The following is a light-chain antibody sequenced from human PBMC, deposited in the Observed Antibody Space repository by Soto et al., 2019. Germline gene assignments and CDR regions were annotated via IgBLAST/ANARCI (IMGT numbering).Light chain of an antibody. J-gene: IGKJ1*01. CDR2: GAS. V-gene: IGKV3-15*01. Sequence: EIVLTQSPATLSLSPGEIATLSFRASQSVSSYLAWYQQKPGQAPRLLIYGASTRATDIPPSFTGSGSGTEFTLTISSLQSEDIAVYYCQQYNKWPQTFGQGTKVDIK. CDR3: QQYNKWPQT. CDR1: QSVSSY.